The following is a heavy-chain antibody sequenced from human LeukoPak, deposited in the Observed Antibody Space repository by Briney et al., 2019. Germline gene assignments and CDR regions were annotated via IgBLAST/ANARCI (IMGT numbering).Heavy chain of an antibody. CDR1: GYTFTSYY. J-gene: IGHJ4*02. Sequence: ASVKVSCKASGYTFTSYYMHWVRQAPGQGLEWMGIINPSGGSTSYAQKFQGRVTMTRDTSTSTVYMELSSLRSEDTAVYYCARVGRSESYGYYFDYWGQGTLVTVSS. CDR2: INPSGGST. CDR3: ARVGRSESYGYYFDY. V-gene: IGHV1-46*01. D-gene: IGHD3-10*01.